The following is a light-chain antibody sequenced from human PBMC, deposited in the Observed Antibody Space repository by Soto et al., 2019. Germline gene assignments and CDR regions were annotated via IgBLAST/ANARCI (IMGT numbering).Light chain of an antibody. CDR2: EVS. CDR1: SSDVGGYNY. V-gene: IGLV2-8*01. Sequence: QSALTQPPSASGSPGQSVTISCTGTSSDVGGYNYVSWYQQHPGKAPKLMIYEVSKRPSGVPDRFSGSKSGSTASLTVSGLQAEDEADYYCSSYGGNNNLVFGGGTKVTVL. J-gene: IGLJ2*01. CDR3: SSYGGNNNLV.